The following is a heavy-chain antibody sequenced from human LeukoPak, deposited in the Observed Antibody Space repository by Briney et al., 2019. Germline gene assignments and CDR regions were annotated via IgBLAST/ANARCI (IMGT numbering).Heavy chain of an antibody. J-gene: IGHJ4*02. D-gene: IGHD6-19*01. CDR3: AFGSGIAVAGLYFDY. V-gene: IGHV3-53*01. Sequence: AGGSLRLSCAASGFTVSSNYMSWVRQAPGKGLEWVSVIYSGGSTYYADSVKGRFTISRDNSKNTLYLQMNSLRAEDTAVYYCAFGSGIAVAGLYFDYWGQGTLVTVS. CDR2: IYSGGST. CDR1: GFTVSSNY.